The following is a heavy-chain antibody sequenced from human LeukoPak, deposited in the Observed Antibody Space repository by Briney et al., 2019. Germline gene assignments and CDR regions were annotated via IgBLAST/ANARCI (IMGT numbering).Heavy chain of an antibody. J-gene: IGHJ4*02. D-gene: IGHD5-12*01. CDR2: INHSGST. Sequence: SETLSLTCAVYGGSFSGYYWSWIRQPPGKGLEWIGEINHSGSTNYNPSLKSRVTISVDTSKNQFSLKLSSVTAADTAVYYCAGCVMGDSGYDLDYWGQGTLVTVSS. CDR3: AGCVMGDSGYDLDY. CDR1: GGSFSGYY. V-gene: IGHV4-34*01.